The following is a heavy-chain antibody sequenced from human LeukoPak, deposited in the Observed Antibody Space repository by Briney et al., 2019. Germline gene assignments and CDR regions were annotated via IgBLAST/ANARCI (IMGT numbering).Heavy chain of an antibody. V-gene: IGHV3-74*01. CDR3: VRDPRTAFDI. D-gene: IGHD1-1*01. CDR1: GFTFSNYW. Sequence: GGSLRLSCAASGFTFSNYWMHWVRQAPGKGLEWVSRINSDGSSTDYADSVKGRFAISRDNAKNTLYLQMNSLRGEDTAVYYCVRDPRTAFDIWGQGTMVTVSS. J-gene: IGHJ3*02. CDR2: INSDGSST.